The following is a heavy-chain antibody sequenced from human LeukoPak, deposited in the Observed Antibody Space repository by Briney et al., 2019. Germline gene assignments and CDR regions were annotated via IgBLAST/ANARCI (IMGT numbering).Heavy chain of an antibody. D-gene: IGHD3-3*01. CDR3: ARDQKSGLEVLWRY. CDR2: ISTYTGNT. Sequence: GASVKVSCRASGYRFTSYDISWVRQATGQGLQWMGVISTYTGNTNYAQSFQDRVTMTTDTSTSTVYMELRSLTSDDTAVYYCARDQKSGLEVLWRYWGQGTLVTVS. J-gene: IGHJ4*02. CDR1: GYRFTSYD. V-gene: IGHV1-18*04.